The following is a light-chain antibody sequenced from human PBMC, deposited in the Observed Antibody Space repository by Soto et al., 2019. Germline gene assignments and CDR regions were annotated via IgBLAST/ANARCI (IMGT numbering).Light chain of an antibody. CDR2: GAS. Sequence: EIVLTQSPGTLSLSPGERATLSCRASQSVSSNYLAWYQQKPGQAPRLLIYGASSSANGIPDRFSGSGSGTDFPLTISRLEPEDFAGYYCQQYGSSSWTFGQGTKVEI. J-gene: IGKJ1*01. V-gene: IGKV3-20*01. CDR1: QSVSSNY. CDR3: QQYGSSSWT.